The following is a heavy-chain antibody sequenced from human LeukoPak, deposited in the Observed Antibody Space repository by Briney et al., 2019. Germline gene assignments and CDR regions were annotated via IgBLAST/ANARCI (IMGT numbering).Heavy chain of an antibody. CDR1: GFTFSSYG. Sequence: GGSLRLSCAASGFTFSSYGMHWVRQAPGKGLEWVAVIWYDGSNKYYADSVKGRFTISRDNSKNTLYLQMNSLRAEDTAVYFCVRDGDAYNFDFWGQGVLVTVSS. CDR2: IWYDGSNK. V-gene: IGHV3-33*01. D-gene: IGHD5-24*01. J-gene: IGHJ4*02. CDR3: VRDGDAYNFDF.